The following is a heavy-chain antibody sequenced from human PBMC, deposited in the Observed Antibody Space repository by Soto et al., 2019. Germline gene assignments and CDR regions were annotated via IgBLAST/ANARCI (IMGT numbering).Heavy chain of an antibody. CDR1: GYTFTTYA. CDR2: INTDNGNT. Sequence: VQVVQSGAEVKKPGASVTVSCKASGYTFTTYAIHWVRQAPGQSLEWMGWINTDNGNTYYSQKMQARVTITRDTSASTAYIELSRLRSEDTAVYYCARSRVRGGYYFDYWGQGALVTVSS. D-gene: IGHD3-16*01. CDR3: ARSRVRGGYYFDY. J-gene: IGHJ4*02. V-gene: IGHV1-3*04.